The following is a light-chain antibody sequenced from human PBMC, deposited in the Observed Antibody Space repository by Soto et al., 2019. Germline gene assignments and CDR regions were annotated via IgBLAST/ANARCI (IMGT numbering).Light chain of an antibody. J-gene: IGKJ1*01. Sequence: DIQMTQSPSTLSASVGDRVTITCRASQHISTWLAWYQHKPGKAPKLLIYDASSLESGVPSRFSGRGSGTLFTLTISSLQPDDFATYYCQQYNSYSRTFGQGTKVDI. CDR3: QQYNSYSRT. V-gene: IGKV1-5*01. CDR1: QHISTW. CDR2: DAS.